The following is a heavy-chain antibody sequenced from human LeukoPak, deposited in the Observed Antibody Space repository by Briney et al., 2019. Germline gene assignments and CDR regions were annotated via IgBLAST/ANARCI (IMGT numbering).Heavy chain of an antibody. CDR3: AREPKGDDCYDY. CDR1: GGSISSSSYY. J-gene: IGHJ4*02. V-gene: IGHV4-39*07. D-gene: IGHD2-21*01. Sequence: SETLSLTCTVSGGSISSSSYYWGWIRQSPGKGLEWIGSIYYSGSSNYNPSLKSRVTISLDTSKNQFSLKLSSVTAADTAVYYCAREPKGDDCYDYWGQGTLVTVSS. CDR2: IYYSGSS.